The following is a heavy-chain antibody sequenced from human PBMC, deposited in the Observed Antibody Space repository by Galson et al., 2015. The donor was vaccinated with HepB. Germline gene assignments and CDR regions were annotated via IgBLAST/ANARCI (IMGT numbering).Heavy chain of an antibody. D-gene: IGHD6-13*01. CDR1: GYTFTGYY. J-gene: IGHJ4*02. CDR2: INPNSGGT. Sequence: SVKVSCKASGYTFTGYYMHWVRQAPGQGLEWMGWINPNSGGTNYAQKFQGRVTMTRDTSISTAYMELSRLRSDDTAVYYCARESSSSWYYFDYWGQGTLVTVSS. V-gene: IGHV1-2*02. CDR3: ARESSSSWYYFDY.